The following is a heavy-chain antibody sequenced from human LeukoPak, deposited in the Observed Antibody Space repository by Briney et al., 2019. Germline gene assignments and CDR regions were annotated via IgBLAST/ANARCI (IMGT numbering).Heavy chain of an antibody. CDR2: IYYSGST. Sequence: SETLSLTCTVSGGSISSGGYYWSWIRQHPGKGLEWIGYIYYSGSTYYNPSLKSGVTISVDTSKNQFSLKLSSVTAADTAVYYCARGRTGDAFDYWGQGTLVTVSS. V-gene: IGHV4-31*03. D-gene: IGHD7-27*01. J-gene: IGHJ4*02. CDR3: ARGRTGDAFDY. CDR1: GGSISSGGYY.